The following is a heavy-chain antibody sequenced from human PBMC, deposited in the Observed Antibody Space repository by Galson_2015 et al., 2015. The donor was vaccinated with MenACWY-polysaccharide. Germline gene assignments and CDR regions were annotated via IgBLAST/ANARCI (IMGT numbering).Heavy chain of an antibody. CDR1: GFTFGDYG. CDR2: IRSKAYGETT. V-gene: IGHV3-49*04. D-gene: IGHD3-9*01. Sequence: SLRLSCAASGFTFGDYGMIWVRQAPGKGLEWVSLIRSKAYGETTAYAASVKGRFTMSRDDSKRIAYLQMNSLKTEDTAVYYCTRSNTSSYEKIDSFEAVDIWGQWRTDTVSS. CDR3: TRSNTSSYEKIDSFEAVDI. J-gene: IGHJ3*02.